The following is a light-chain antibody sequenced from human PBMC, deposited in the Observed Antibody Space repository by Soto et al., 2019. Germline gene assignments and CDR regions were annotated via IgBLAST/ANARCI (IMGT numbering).Light chain of an antibody. J-gene: IGKJ5*01. V-gene: IGKV3-15*01. CDR1: QSVSSY. Sequence: EIVLTQSPSTLSLSAGERAPLSCRASQSVSSYLAWYQQKPGQAPRLLIYGASTRATGIPARFSGSGSGTEFTLTISSLQSEDFAVYYCQQYNNWPPITFGQGTRLEIK. CDR2: GAS. CDR3: QQYNNWPPIT.